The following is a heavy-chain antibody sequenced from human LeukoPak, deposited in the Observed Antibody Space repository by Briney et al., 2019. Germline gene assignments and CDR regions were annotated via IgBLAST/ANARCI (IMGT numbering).Heavy chain of an antibody. J-gene: IGHJ4*02. D-gene: IGHD3-22*01. V-gene: IGHV3-9*01. Sequence: GGPLRLSCAASGFTFDDYAMHWVRQAPGKGLEWVSGISWNSGSIGYADSVKGRFTISRDNAKNSLYLQMNSLRAEDTALYYCAKTKWYYDSSGYYYFDYWGQGTLVTVSS. CDR1: GFTFDDYA. CDR3: AKTKWYYDSSGYYYFDY. CDR2: ISWNSGSI.